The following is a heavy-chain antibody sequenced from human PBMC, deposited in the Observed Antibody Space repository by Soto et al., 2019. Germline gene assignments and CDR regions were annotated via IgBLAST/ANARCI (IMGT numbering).Heavy chain of an antibody. CDR3: ARDQKYYDSSGYYYGGDWFDP. V-gene: IGHV4-30-4*01. D-gene: IGHD3-22*01. J-gene: IGHJ5*02. CDR1: GGSISSGDYY. CDR2: IYHSGST. Sequence: QVQLQESGPGLVKPSQTLSLTCTVSGGSISSGDYYWSWIRQPPGKGLEWIGYIYHSGSTYYNPSLKSRVTISVDTSKNQFSLKLSSVTAADTAVYYCARDQKYYDSSGYYYGGDWFDPWGQGTLVTVSS.